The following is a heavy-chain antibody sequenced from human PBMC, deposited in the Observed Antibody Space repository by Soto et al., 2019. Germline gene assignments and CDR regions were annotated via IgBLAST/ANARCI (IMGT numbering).Heavy chain of an antibody. CDR1: GFTFRDYA. CDR2: ITGSSSNL. CDR3: AKGGAVYGLLTHDY. Sequence: EVQLLESGGGLEQPGGSLRLSCAASGFTFRDYAMSWVRQAPGKGLEWVTTITGSSSNLYYSDSVKGRFAISRDNSKNTLYLQMESLTAEDTAVYYCAKGGAVYGLLTHDYWGQGTLVTVSS. V-gene: IGHV3-23*01. J-gene: IGHJ4*02. D-gene: IGHD3-9*01.